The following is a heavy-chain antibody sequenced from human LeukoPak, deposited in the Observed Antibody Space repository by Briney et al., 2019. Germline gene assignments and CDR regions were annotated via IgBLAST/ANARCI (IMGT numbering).Heavy chain of an antibody. Sequence: RTGGSLRLSCAASGFTFSSYSMNWVRQAPGKGLEWVSSISSSSSYIYYADSVKGRFTISRDNAKNSLYLQMNSLRAEDTAVYYCARGDDGYNSFFYYFDYWGQGTLVTASS. CDR2: ISSSSSYI. D-gene: IGHD5-24*01. J-gene: IGHJ4*02. CDR1: GFTFSSYS. CDR3: ARGDDGYNSFFYYFDY. V-gene: IGHV3-21*01.